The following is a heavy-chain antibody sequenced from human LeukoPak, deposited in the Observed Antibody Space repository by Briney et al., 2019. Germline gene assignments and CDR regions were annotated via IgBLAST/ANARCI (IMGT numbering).Heavy chain of an antibody. CDR2: IMPIFGTA. D-gene: IGHD3-3*01. CDR3: ARVLEVNRPLDY. CDR1: GCTFNRHA. V-gene: IGHV1-69*13. J-gene: IGHJ4*02. Sequence: SSVPVPCMHCGCTFNRHAFSWVRQAPGPGREWVGGIMPIFGTANYAQKFHGRVTITADESTSTAYMELSSPRSDDTAVYYCARVLEVNRPLDYWGQGTLVTVSS.